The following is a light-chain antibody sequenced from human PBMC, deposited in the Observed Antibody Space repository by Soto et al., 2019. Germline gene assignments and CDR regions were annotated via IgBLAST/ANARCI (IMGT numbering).Light chain of an antibody. J-gene: IGKJ2*01. V-gene: IGKV3-15*01. CDR2: NAF. CDR1: QSVSTN. CDR3: QQYNKWPPFT. Sequence: EIEMTQSPATLPASPGERATLSCRASQSVSTNLAWYQKKPGQAPRLLIYNAFTRATGIAARFSGSGSRTDFTLTISSLQSEDFAVYYCQQYNKWPPFTFGQGTMLEIK.